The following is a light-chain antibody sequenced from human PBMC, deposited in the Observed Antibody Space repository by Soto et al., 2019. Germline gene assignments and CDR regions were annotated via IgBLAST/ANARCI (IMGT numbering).Light chain of an antibody. CDR1: KNDIGVYDF. CDR2: EVV. CDR3: KSYAGSYPLYV. J-gene: IGLJ1*01. V-gene: IGLV2-8*01. Sequence: QSALTQPPSASGSPGQSVTISCTGTKNDIGVYDFVSWYQHHPGKAPRLIIYEVVQRPSGVPDRFSGSKSGNTASLTVSGLQAADEADYFCKSYAGSYPLYVFGNGTKVTVL.